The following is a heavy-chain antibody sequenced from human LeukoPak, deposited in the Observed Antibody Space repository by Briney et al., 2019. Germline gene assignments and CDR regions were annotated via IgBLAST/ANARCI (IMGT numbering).Heavy chain of an antibody. D-gene: IGHD5-18*01. Sequence: PSETLSLTCTVSGGSISSNSAYWGWIRQPPGKGLEWIVSIYYSKNTYYNPSLKSRVTISADTSKNQFSLRLDSVSAADTAVYYCASPRGFSYGYFDHWGQGSLVTVSS. CDR1: GGSISSNSAY. J-gene: IGHJ4*02. CDR2: IYYSKNT. CDR3: ASPRGFSYGYFDH. V-gene: IGHV4-39*01.